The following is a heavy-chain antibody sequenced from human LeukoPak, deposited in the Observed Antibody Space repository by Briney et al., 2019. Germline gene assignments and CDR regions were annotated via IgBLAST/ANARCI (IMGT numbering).Heavy chain of an antibody. J-gene: IGHJ4*02. CDR3: ARDFGTMLLDY. V-gene: IGHV3-21*01. CDR1: GFTFTTCD. D-gene: IGHD2-8*01. CDR2: ISSSSSYI. Sequence: GGSLRLSCAASGFTFTTCDMTWVRQAPRKGLEWVSSISSSSSYIYYADSVKGRFTISRDNAKNSLYLQMNSLRAEDTAVYYCARDFGTMLLDYWGQGTLVTVSS.